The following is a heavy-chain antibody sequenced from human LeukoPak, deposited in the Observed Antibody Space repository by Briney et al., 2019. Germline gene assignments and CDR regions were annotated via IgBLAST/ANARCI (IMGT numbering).Heavy chain of an antibody. Sequence: SETLSLTCTVSGGSISSSSYYWGWIRQPPGKGLEWIGSISYSGSTYYNPSLESRVTISVDTPKNQFSLKLSSVTAADTAVYYCARSSTYYDYYFDYWGQGTLVTVSS. J-gene: IGHJ4*02. D-gene: IGHD3-3*01. CDR3: ARSSTYYDYYFDY. V-gene: IGHV4-39*01. CDR1: GGSISSSSYY. CDR2: ISYSGST.